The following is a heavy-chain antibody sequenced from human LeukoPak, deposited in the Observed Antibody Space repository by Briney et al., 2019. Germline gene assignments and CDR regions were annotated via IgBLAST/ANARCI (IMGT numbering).Heavy chain of an antibody. CDR1: GFTFNNYA. CDR2: ICGSDAGT. V-gene: IGHV3-23*01. Sequence: GWSLRLSCAASGFTFNNYAMSLVRQAPGTGLEWASAICGSDAGTYYAVSVMGRFTISRDNSKDQLYPQLNTLRAEDAAVDYCPKAPLGRCTGVICYYFDYWGQGTLVTVSS. J-gene: IGHJ4*02. CDR3: PKAPLGRCTGVICYYFDY. D-gene: IGHD2-15*01.